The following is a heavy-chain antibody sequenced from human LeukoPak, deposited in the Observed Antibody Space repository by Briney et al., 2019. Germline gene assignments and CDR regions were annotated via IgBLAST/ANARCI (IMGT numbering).Heavy chain of an antibody. Sequence: PGGSLRLSCAASGFTFSSYGMHWVRQAPGKGLEWVAVIWYDGSNKYYADSVKGRFTISRDNSKNTLYLQMNSLRAEDTAVYYCARGEFGELLFDYWGQGTLVTVSS. V-gene: IGHV3-33*01. CDR3: ARGEFGELLFDY. D-gene: IGHD3-10*01. CDR2: IWYDGSNK. CDR1: GFTFSSYG. J-gene: IGHJ4*02.